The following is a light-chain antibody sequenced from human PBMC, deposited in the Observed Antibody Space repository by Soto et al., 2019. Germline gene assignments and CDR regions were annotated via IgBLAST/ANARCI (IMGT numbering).Light chain of an antibody. CDR3: QSYDSSLSEVV. Sequence: QSVLTQPPSVSGAPGQRVTISCTGSSSNIGAGYDVHWYQQLPGTAPKLLISGNSNRPSGVPDRFSGSKSGTSASLAITGLQAEDEADYYCQSYDSSLSEVVFGGGTKLTVL. CDR1: SSNIGAGYD. CDR2: GNS. V-gene: IGLV1-40*01. J-gene: IGLJ2*01.